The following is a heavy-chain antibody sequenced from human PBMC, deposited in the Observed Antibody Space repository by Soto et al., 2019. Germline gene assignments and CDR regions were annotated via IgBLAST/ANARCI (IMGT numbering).Heavy chain of an antibody. Sequence: SGPTLVNPTETLTLTCTFSGFSITSPGMSVSWIRQPPGRALEWLALIERDDDDKYYSTSLKTRLTISKDTRKNQVVLTMANMDPADTATYYCARSIRGTRKFNGMAVWGQGTTVTVSS. CDR3: ARSIRGTRKFNGMAV. J-gene: IGHJ6*02. CDR1: GFSITSPGMS. V-gene: IGHV2-70*13. CDR2: IERDDDDK. D-gene: IGHD1-20*01.